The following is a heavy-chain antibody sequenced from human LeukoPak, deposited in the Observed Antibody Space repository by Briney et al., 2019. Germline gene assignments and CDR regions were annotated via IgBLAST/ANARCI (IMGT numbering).Heavy chain of an antibody. V-gene: IGHV4-39*07. Sequence: SETLSLTCTVSGGSISSYYWGRIRQPPGKGLEWIGSIYYSGSTYYNPSLKSRVTISVDTSKNQFSLKLSSVTAADTAVYYCARPSCMGSTHAFDIWGQGTMVTVSS. CDR1: GGSISSYY. CDR2: IYYSGST. CDR3: ARPSCMGSTHAFDI. J-gene: IGHJ3*02. D-gene: IGHD6-13*01.